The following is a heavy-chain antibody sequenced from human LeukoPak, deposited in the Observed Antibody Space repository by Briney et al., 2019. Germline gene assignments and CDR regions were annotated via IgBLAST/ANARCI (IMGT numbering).Heavy chain of an antibody. CDR1: GFTFSNYA. D-gene: IGHD5-18*01. Sequence: GGSLRLSCVGSGFTFSNYAMSWVRQAPGKGLDWVSVISGSAHKIQYADSVRGRFTISRDNSENTVYLQMNNLRGEGTAIYYCAGRITGYSSGSVFWGQATLVTVPS. CDR2: ISGSAHKI. V-gene: IGHV3-23*01. J-gene: IGHJ4*01. CDR3: AGRITGYSSGSVF.